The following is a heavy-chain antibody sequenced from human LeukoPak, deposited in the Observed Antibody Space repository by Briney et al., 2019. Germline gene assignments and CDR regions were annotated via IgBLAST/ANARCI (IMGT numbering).Heavy chain of an antibody. J-gene: IGHJ4*02. Sequence: SETLSLTCAVYGGSFSGYYWSWIRQPPGKGLEWIGEINHSGSTNYNPSLKSRVTISIETPKNQLFLKLSSVTAADTAVYYCARLQNGGSYSHFDYWGQGVLVTVSS. CDR3: ARLQNGGSYSHFDY. CDR2: INHSGST. D-gene: IGHD1-26*01. CDR1: GGSFSGYY. V-gene: IGHV4-34*01.